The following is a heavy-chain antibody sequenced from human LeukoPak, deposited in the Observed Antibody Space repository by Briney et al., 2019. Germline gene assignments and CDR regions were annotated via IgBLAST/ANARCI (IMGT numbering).Heavy chain of an antibody. J-gene: IGHJ4*02. CDR3: AKRGYTSTWLSPFDY. Sequence: GGSLRLSCAASGFTFSSYAMSWVRQAPGKGLEWVSAISGSGGSTYYADSVKGRFTISRDNSKNTLYLQMNSLRAEDTAVYYCAKRGYTSTWLSPFDYWAQGTLVTVSS. CDR1: GFTFSSYA. CDR2: ISGSGGST. V-gene: IGHV3-23*01. D-gene: IGHD6-13*01.